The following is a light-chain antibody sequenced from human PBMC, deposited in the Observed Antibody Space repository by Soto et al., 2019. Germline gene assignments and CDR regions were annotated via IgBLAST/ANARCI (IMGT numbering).Light chain of an antibody. CDR1: SSDVGSYNY. Sequence: QSALTQPASVSGSPGQSIIISCTGTSSDVGSYNYVSWYQQHPGKAPKLMIYDVSTRPSGVSNRFSGSKSGNTASLTISGLQAEDEADYYCSSYTSSIIPYVFGTGTKLTVL. J-gene: IGLJ1*01. CDR3: SSYTSSIIPYV. V-gene: IGLV2-14*03. CDR2: DVS.